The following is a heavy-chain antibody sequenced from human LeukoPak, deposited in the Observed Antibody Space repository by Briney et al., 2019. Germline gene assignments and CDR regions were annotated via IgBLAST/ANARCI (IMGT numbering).Heavy chain of an antibody. CDR1: GFTFSSYD. V-gene: IGHV3-13*05. J-gene: IGHJ4*02. CDR2: IGTAGDP. Sequence: GRSLRLSCAASGFTFSSYDMHWVRQATGKGLEWVSAIGTAGDPYYPGSVKGRFTISRENAKNSLYPQMNSLRAGDTAVYYCARGGYSYGYNYFDYWGQGTLVTVSS. D-gene: IGHD5-18*01. CDR3: ARGGYSYGYNYFDY.